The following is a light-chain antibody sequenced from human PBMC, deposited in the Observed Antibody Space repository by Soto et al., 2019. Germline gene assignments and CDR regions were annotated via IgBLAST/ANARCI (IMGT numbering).Light chain of an antibody. CDR2: DAS. Sequence: DIQMTQSPSTLSASVGDRVTITCRASQSVRGWLAWYQQRPGKAPKLLIYDASTLESGVPSRFSGSGSGAEFPPPISGLQPDDFATYFVPQYNSDPWTFGQGTKVEIK. CDR1: QSVRGW. V-gene: IGKV1-5*01. J-gene: IGKJ1*01. CDR3: PQYNSDPWT.